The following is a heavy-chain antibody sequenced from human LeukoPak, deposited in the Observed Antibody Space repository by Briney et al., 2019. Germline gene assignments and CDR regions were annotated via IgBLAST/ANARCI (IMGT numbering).Heavy chain of an antibody. CDR2: ISYDGSNK. Sequence: GGSLRLSCAASGFTFSSYAMHWVRQAPGKGLEWVAVISYDGSNKYYADSVKGRFTISRDNSKNTLYLQMNSLRAEDTAVYYCAREASRLLYFGGAYFDYWGQGTLVTVSS. J-gene: IGHJ4*02. D-gene: IGHD2-2*02. CDR3: AREASRLLYFGGAYFDY. CDR1: GFTFSSYA. V-gene: IGHV3-30-3*01.